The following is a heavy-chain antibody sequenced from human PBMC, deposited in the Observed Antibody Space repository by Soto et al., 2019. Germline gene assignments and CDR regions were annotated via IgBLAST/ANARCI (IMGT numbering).Heavy chain of an antibody. V-gene: IGHV4-39*01. CDR1: GGSISTSSFY. CDR3: ARPRGGAVAGTWFDP. D-gene: IGHD6-19*01. CDR2: MYNSGST. J-gene: IGHJ5*02. Sequence: QLQLQESGPGLVKPSETLSLTCTVSGGSISTSSFYWGWIRQPPGKGLGWIGSMYNSGSTYYNPSLKGRVTISVDTSKNQCSLKLSSVTAADTAVYYCARPRGGAVAGTWFDPWGQGTLVTVSS.